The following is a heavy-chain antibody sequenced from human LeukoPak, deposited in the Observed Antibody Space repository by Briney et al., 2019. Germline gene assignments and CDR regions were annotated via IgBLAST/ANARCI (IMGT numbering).Heavy chain of an antibody. CDR1: GYTFTGYY. V-gene: IGHV1-2*04. D-gene: IGHD4-17*01. Sequence: ASVKVSCKASGYTFTGYYMHWVRQAPGQGLEWMGWINPNSGGTNYAQKFQGWVTMTRDTSISTAYMELSRLRSDDTAVYYCARARPFADYGDIGMDVWGQGTTVTVSS. CDR3: ARARPFADYGDIGMDV. CDR2: INPNSGGT. J-gene: IGHJ6*02.